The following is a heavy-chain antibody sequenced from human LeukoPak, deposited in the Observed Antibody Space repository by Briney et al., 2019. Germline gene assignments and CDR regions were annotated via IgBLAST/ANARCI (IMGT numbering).Heavy chain of an antibody. CDR3: ARVGTMVRGVIRYNWFDP. CDR2: ISSGGSTI. Sequence: GGSLRLSCAASGFTFSDYYMSWIRQAPGKGLEWVSYISSGGSTIYYADSVKSRFTISRDNAKKSLYLQMNSLRAEDTAVYYCARVGTMVRGVIRYNWFDPWGQGTLVTVSS. D-gene: IGHD3-10*01. J-gene: IGHJ5*02. V-gene: IGHV3-11*04. CDR1: GFTFSDYY.